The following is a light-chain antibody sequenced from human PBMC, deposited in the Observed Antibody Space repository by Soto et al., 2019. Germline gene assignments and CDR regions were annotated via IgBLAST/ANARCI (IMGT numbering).Light chain of an antibody. J-gene: IGKJ2*01. V-gene: IGKV3-15*01. Sequence: EIVMTQSPATLSVSPGERVTLSCRASQSVSINLAWYQQKPGQAPRLLIFGASTRATGIPARFSGSGFGTEFTLTISSLQSEDFAVYYCPHFNNWPYTFGQGTKLEIK. CDR2: GAS. CDR3: PHFNNWPYT. CDR1: QSVSIN.